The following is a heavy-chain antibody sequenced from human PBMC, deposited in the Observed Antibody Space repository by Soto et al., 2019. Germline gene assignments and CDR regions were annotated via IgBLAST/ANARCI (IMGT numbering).Heavy chain of an antibody. J-gene: IGHJ4*02. Sequence: EVQLVESGGGLVKPGGSLRLSCAASGFTFSSYSMNWVRQAPGMGLEWVSSISSSSSYIYYADSVKGRFTISRDNAKNSLYLQMNSLRAEDTAVYYCARVGREMATKNPAVDYWGQGTLVTVSS. CDR2: ISSSSSYI. V-gene: IGHV3-21*01. CDR1: GFTFSSYS. CDR3: ARVGREMATKNPAVDY. D-gene: IGHD5-12*01.